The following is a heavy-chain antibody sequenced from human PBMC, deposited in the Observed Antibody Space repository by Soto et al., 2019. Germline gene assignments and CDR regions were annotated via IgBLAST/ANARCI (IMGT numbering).Heavy chain of an antibody. Sequence: GGSLSLCCAASGFTFSSYWMSWVRQAPGKGLEWVANIKQDGSEKYYVDSVKGRFTISRDNAKNSLYLQMNSLRAEDTAVYYCASLVLLWFGEPMDVWGQGTTVTVSS. D-gene: IGHD3-10*01. J-gene: IGHJ6*02. CDR3: ASLVLLWFGEPMDV. CDR2: IKQDGSEK. V-gene: IGHV3-7*01. CDR1: GFTFSSYW.